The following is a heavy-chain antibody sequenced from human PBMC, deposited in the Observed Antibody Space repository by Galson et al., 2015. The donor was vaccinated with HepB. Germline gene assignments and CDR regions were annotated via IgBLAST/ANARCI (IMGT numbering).Heavy chain of an antibody. CDR1: GFTFSNYA. J-gene: IGHJ4*02. Sequence: SLRLSCAASGFTFSNYAMTWIRQAPGKGLEWVSAISGNSVYIFYAESVKGRFTISRDNSKNTLYLQLNSLTAEDTAVYYCAKDSLTGDNDYWGQGTLVTVSS. V-gene: IGHV3-23*01. CDR3: AKDSLTGDNDY. CDR2: ISGNSVYI. D-gene: IGHD7-27*01.